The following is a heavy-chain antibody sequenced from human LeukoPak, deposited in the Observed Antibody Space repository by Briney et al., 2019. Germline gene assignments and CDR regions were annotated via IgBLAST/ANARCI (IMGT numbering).Heavy chain of an antibody. CDR2: IRYDGSNK. D-gene: IGHD4-23*01. V-gene: IGHV3-30*02. CDR1: GFTFSSYG. Sequence: GRSLRLSCAASGFTFSSYGMHWVRQAPGKGLEWVAFIRYDGSNKYYADSVKGRFTISRDNSKNTLYLQMNSLRAEDTAVYYCAKDGGDYGGFDYWGQGTLVTVSS. CDR3: AKDGGDYGGFDY. J-gene: IGHJ4*02.